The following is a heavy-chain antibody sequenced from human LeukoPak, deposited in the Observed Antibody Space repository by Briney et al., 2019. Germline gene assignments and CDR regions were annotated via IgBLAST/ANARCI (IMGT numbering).Heavy chain of an antibody. CDR1: GGSISSGGYY. D-gene: IGHD3-3*01. CDR3: ARTDFWSGYPTDY. Sequence: SETLSLTCTVSGGSISSGGYYWSWIRQPPGKGLEWIGYIYHSGSTYYNPSLKSRVTMSVDTSKNQFSLMLSSVTAADTAVYYCARTDFWSGYPTDYWGQGTLVTVSS. J-gene: IGHJ4*02. CDR2: IYHSGST. V-gene: IGHV4-30-2*01.